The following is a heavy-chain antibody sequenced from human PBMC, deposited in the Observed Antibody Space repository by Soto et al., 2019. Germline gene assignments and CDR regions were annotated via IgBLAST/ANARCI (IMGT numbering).Heavy chain of an antibody. D-gene: IGHD2-21*02. CDR2: IYYSGST. CDR3: ARGPVVTPFVDY. Sequence: LSVTCTVSFSSVTSGNYYWSCIRQPPGKGLEWIGHIYYSGSTNYNPSLKSRVTISVDASKNQFSLKLSSVTAADTAIYYCARGPVVTPFVDYWGQGTLVTVSS. CDR1: FSSVTSGNYY. V-gene: IGHV4-61*01. J-gene: IGHJ4*02.